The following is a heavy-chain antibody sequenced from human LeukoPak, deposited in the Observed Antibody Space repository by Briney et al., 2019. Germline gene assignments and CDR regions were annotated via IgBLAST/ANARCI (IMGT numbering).Heavy chain of an antibody. Sequence: GGSLRLSCAASGFTFSSYGMHWVRRAPGKGLEWVAFIRYDGSNKYYADSVKGRFTISRDNSKNTLYLQMNSLRAEDTAVYYCAKRVVPAADAFDIWGQGTMVTVSS. V-gene: IGHV3-30*02. CDR1: GFTFSSYG. D-gene: IGHD2-2*01. CDR3: AKRVVPAADAFDI. CDR2: IRYDGSNK. J-gene: IGHJ3*02.